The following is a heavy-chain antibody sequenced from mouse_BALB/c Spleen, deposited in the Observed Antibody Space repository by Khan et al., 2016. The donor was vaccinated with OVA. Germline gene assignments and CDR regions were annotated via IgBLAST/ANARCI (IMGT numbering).Heavy chain of an antibody. V-gene: IGHV1-4*01. CDR2: INPTNDYT. CDR3: VSEEAYHRSDGGLDY. CDR1: GYTFTSYT. Sequence: QVQLKESGAELARPGASVKMSCKASGYTFTSYTMHWVRQRPGQALEWIGHINPTNDYTNYNQNFKDKATLTVDSSSSTAYMQLSRLTSEEYAIYYCVSEEAYHRSDGGLDYWGQGTLVTVSA. D-gene: IGHD2-14*01. J-gene: IGHJ3*01.